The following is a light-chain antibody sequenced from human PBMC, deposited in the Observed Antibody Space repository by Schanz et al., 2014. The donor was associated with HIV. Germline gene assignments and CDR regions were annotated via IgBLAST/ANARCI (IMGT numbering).Light chain of an antibody. V-gene: IGLV1-44*01. CDR3: TTWDDSLNGWV. CDR1: NSNIGSTP. J-gene: IGLJ3*02. CDR2: ATY. Sequence: QSVLTQPPSASGTPGQRVTISCSGSNSNIGSTPVNWYQQLPGTAPKLLIYATYNRPSGVPDRFSGSKSGTSASLAISGLQSEDEADYYCTTWDDSLNGWVFGGGTKLTVL.